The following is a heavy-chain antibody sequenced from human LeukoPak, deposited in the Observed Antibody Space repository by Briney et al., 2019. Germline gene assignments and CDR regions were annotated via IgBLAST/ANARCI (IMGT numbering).Heavy chain of an antibody. Sequence: GASVKVSCKASGYTFTSYYMHWVRQAPGQGLEWMGLINPTGGSTGYAQKFQGRVTMTRDTSISTAYMELSRLRSDDTAVYYCARGDYAGNYYYYSYMDVWGKGTTVIISS. CDR3: ARGDYAGNYYYYSYMDV. V-gene: IGHV1-2*06. CDR2: INPTGGST. J-gene: IGHJ6*03. CDR1: GYTFTSYY. D-gene: IGHD4-17*01.